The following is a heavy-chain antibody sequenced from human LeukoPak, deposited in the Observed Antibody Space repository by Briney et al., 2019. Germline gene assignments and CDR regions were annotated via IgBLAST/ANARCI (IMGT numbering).Heavy chain of an antibody. V-gene: IGHV1-2*02. J-gene: IGHJ3*02. CDR3: AREASAFVT. CDR1: GSTFTGYY. CDR2: VDPHSGAT. Sequence: ASVNVTLNASGSTFTGYYLHWVRQPPGQGLEWMGWVDPHSGATNYAQNFQGRVTMTRDTSISTAYMELSRLRSDDTAVYYCAREASAFVTWGPRTLVTVSS.